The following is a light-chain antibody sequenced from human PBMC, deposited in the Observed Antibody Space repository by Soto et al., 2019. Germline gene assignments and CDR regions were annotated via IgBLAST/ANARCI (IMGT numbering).Light chain of an antibody. J-gene: IGLJ1*01. CDR3: QSADSSGTFYV. CDR2: KDS. Sequence: SYELTQPPSVSVSPGQTARTTCSGDALPKQYAYWYQQKPGQAPVLVIYKDSERPSGIPERFSGSSSGTTVTLTISGVQAEDEADYYCQSADSSGTFYVFGTGTKSPS. V-gene: IGLV3-25*02. CDR1: ALPKQY.